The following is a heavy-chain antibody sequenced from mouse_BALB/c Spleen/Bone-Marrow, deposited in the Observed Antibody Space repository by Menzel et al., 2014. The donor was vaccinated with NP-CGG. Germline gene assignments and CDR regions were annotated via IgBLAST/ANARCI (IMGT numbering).Heavy chain of an antibody. Sequence: VQRVESGAELARPGASVRMSCKASGYSFTSYTMHWLKQRPGQGLEWIAYIVPSSAYSNYNQKFKDKATLTADRSSSAAYMQLSSLTSEDSAVYYCAREGSYDGCSGHFVYWGRGPTLTVSS. CDR1: GYSFTSYT. D-gene: IGHD2-3*01. CDR2: IVPSSAYS. CDR3: AREGSYDGCSGHFVY. J-gene: IGHJ2*01. V-gene: IGHV1-4*01.